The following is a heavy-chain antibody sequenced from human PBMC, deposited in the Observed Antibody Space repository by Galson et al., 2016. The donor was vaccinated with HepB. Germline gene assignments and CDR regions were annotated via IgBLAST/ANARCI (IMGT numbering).Heavy chain of an antibody. Sequence: SETLSLTCAVYGGSLSGFCWSWIRQPPGKGLEWIGEINHSGSTNYKPSLKSRVTISVDTSKNQFSLKLSSVTAADTAVYYCRGRRGDRRYYYDSRSDYWGQGTLVTVSS. CDR2: INHSGST. V-gene: IGHV4-34*01. CDR1: GGSLSGFC. CDR3: RGRRGDRRYYYDSRSDY. D-gene: IGHD3-22*01. J-gene: IGHJ4*02.